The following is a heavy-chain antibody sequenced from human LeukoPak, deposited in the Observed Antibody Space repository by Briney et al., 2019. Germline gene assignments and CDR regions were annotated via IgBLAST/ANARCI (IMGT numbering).Heavy chain of an antibody. Sequence: PSETLSLTCTVSGGSISSYYWSRIRQPPGKGLEWIGYIYYSGSTNYNPSLKSRVTISVDTSKNQFSLKLSSVTAADTAVYYCARTMIAGGGYYFDYWGQGTLVTVSS. CDR2: IYYSGST. D-gene: IGHD2-8*02. CDR3: ARTMIAGGGYYFDY. CDR1: GGSISSYY. V-gene: IGHV4-59*01. J-gene: IGHJ4*02.